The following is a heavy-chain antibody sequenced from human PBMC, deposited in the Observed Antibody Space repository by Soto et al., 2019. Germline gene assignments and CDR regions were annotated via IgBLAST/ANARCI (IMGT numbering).Heavy chain of an antibody. J-gene: IGHJ4*02. CDR2: INPNSGGT. CDR3: ARDTKAARPLDY. V-gene: IGHV1-2*04. D-gene: IGHD6-6*01. CDR1: GYTFTGYY. Sequence: ASVKVSCKASGYTFTGYYMHWVRQAPGQGLEWMGWINPNSGGTNYAQKFQGWVTMTRDTSISTAYMELNSLRAKDTAVYYCARDTKAARPLDYWGQGALVTVSS.